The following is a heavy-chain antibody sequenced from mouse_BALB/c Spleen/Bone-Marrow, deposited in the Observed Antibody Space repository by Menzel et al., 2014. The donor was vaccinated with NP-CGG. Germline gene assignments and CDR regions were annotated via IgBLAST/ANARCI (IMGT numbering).Heavy chain of an antibody. CDR1: GFSIKDTY. CDR3: ARWGITTGFAY. CDR2: IDPANGNT. V-gene: IGHV14-3*02. Sequence: EVNLVESGAELVKPGASVKLSCTASGFSIKDTYMHWVKRRPEQGLEWIGRIDPANGNTKYDPKFQGKATITADTSSNTAYLQLSSLTSEDTAVYYCARWGITTGFAYWGQGTLVTVSA. J-gene: IGHJ3*01. D-gene: IGHD2-4*01.